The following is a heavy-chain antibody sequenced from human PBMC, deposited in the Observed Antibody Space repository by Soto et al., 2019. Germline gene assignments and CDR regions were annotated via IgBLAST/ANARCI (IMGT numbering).Heavy chain of an antibody. CDR3: AREGTSYCSSTSCPFDY. J-gene: IGHJ4*02. CDR1: GGTFSSYA. V-gene: IGHV1-69*01. D-gene: IGHD2-2*01. CDR2: IIPIFGTA. Sequence: QVQLVQSGAEVKKPGSSVKVSCKASGGTFSSYAISWVRQAPGQGLEWMGGIIPIFGTANYAQKFQGRVTITADESTSTAYMELSSLRSEDTAVYYCAREGTSYCSSTSCPFDYWGQGTLVTVSS.